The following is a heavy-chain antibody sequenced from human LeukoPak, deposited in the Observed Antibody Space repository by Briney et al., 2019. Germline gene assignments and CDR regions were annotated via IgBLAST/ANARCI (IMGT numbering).Heavy chain of an antibody. CDR3: ARDKSINILEWFTGSPTYYMDV. CDR1: GYTFTSYY. CDR2: INPNSGGT. D-gene: IGHD3-3*01. V-gene: IGHV1-2*02. Sequence: GASVKVSCKASGYTFTSYYMHWVRQAPGQGLEWMGWINPNSGGTNYAQKFQGRVTMTRDTSISTAYMELSRLRSDDTAVYYCARDKSINILEWFTGSPTYYMDVWGKGTTVTVSS. J-gene: IGHJ6*03.